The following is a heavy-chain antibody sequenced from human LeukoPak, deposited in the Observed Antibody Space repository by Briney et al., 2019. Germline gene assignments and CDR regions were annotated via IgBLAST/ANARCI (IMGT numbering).Heavy chain of an antibody. D-gene: IGHD3-10*01. V-gene: IGHV3-72*01. CDR1: GFTFSDHY. CDR2: STDKGDSYTT. CDR3: VREGRGFDY. Sequence: PGGSLSLSCAVSGFTFSDHYMDWVRQAPGKGLEWVARSTDKGDSYTTEYAASVKGRFTISRDDSKNFLNLQMNSLKTEDTALYYCVREGRGFDYWGQGTQVTVYS. J-gene: IGHJ4*02.